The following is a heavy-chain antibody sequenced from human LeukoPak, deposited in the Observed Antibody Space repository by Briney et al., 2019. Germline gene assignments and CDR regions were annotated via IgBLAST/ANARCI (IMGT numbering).Heavy chain of an antibody. Sequence: GXXLXXSXAASGXTFSSXXMHWVRQXXGXXLEWVAVXSYDGSNKYYAASVKGRFTISRDNSKNTLYLQMNSLRAEDTAVYYCAKDPHVLRYFDWLPQDNWFDPWGQGTLVTVSS. CDR3: AKDPHVLRYFDWLPQDNWFDP. CDR2: XSYDGSNK. CDR1: GXTFSSXX. V-gene: IGHV3-30*18. D-gene: IGHD3-9*01. J-gene: IGHJ5*02.